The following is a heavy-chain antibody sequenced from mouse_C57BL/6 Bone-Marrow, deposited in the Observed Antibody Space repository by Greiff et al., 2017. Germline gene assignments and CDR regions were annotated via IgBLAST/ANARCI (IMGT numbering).Heavy chain of an antibody. CDR3: ARFPSNFFDY. V-gene: IGHV1-64*01. CDR1: GYTFTNYW. CDR2: IHPNSGST. Sequence: VKLQQPGAELVKPGASVKLSCKASGYTFTNYWMHWVKQRPGQGLEWIGMIHPNSGSTNYNEKFKSKATLTVDKSSSTAYMQLSSLTSEDSAVYYCARFPSNFFDYWGQGTTLTVSS. J-gene: IGHJ2*01.